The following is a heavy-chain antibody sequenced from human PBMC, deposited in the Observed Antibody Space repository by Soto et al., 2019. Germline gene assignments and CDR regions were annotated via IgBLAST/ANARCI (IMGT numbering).Heavy chain of an antibody. J-gene: IGHJ4*02. Sequence: GASVKVSCKASGYTFTSYGISWVRQAPGQGLEWMGWISAYNGNTNYAQKLQGRVTMTTDTSTSTAYMELRSLRSDDTVVYYCARDLSGYDYTPYFDYWGQGTLVTVSS. D-gene: IGHD5-12*01. CDR2: ISAYNGNT. CDR3: ARDLSGYDYTPYFDY. CDR1: GYTFTSYG. V-gene: IGHV1-18*04.